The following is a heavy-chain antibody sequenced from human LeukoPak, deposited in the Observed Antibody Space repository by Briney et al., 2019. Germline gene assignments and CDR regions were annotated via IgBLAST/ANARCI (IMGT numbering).Heavy chain of an antibody. Sequence: SVKVSCTASGGTFSSYAISWVRQAPGQGLEWMGGIIPIFGTANYAQKFQGRGTITADESTSTAYMELSSLRSEDTAVYYCARLMTTTSGLDFNWFDPWGQGTLVTVSS. CDR1: GGTFSSYA. CDR2: IIPIFGTA. CDR3: ARLMTTTSGLDFNWFDP. D-gene: IGHD3/OR15-3a*01. J-gene: IGHJ5*02. V-gene: IGHV1-69*13.